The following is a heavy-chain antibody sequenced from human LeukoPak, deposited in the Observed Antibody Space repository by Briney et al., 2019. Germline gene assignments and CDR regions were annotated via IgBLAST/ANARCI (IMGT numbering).Heavy chain of an antibody. Sequence: SETLSLTCTVSSGSFSDYYWTWMRQPPGQGLEWIGYSGSSKYNPSLESRVTISVDTSKRHFSLTLSSVTAADTAIYYCARTRRHYYGSGKNLTPWPAGFDVWGQGTTVIVSA. CDR1: SGSFSDYY. V-gene: IGHV4-59*01. D-gene: IGHD3-10*01. CDR2: SGSS. CDR3: ARTRRHYYGSGKNLTPWPAGFDV. J-gene: IGHJ6*01.